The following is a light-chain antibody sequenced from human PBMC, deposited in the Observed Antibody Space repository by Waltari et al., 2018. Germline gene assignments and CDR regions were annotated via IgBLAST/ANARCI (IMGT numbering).Light chain of an antibody. CDR2: GAS. CDR1: QNIRAY. CDR3: QQSYSISRT. Sequence: DFQMTQAPSSLSASVGDRVTITCRASQNIRAYINWYQQIQGKAPKLVVDGASILQTRVPSRVTDSGSGTDFTLPISSMQPEDFTTYYCQQSYSISRTFGQGTKVEIK. V-gene: IGKV1-39*01. J-gene: IGKJ1*01.